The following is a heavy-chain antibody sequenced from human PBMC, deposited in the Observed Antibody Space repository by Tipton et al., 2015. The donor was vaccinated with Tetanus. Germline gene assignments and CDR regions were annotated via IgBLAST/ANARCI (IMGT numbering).Heavy chain of an antibody. CDR3: ARAHCSDGVSNFDF. CDR2: IYPGDSDT. J-gene: IGHJ4*02. V-gene: IGHV5-51*01. D-gene: IGHD2-15*01. Sequence: EVQLVQSGGEVKKPGESLKISCKGSGYIFTNYWIGWVRQKPGKGLEWMGIIYPGDSDTRYNPSFQGQVTIPVDKSIDTAYLQWGSLKASDTSMFYCARAHCSDGVSNFDFWGQGALVTVAS. CDR1: GYIFTNYW.